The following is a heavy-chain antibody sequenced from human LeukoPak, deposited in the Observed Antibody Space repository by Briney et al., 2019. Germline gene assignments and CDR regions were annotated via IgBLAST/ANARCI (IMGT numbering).Heavy chain of an antibody. J-gene: IGHJ4*02. Sequence: GGSLRLSCAASGFTFSSYWMHWVRQAPGKGLEWVSATSGSGGSTYYADSVKGRFTISRDNSKNTLYLQMNSLRAEDTAVYYCAKKGLSSSWPRFDYWGQGTLVTVSS. CDR3: AKKGLSSSWPRFDY. CDR2: TSGSGGST. D-gene: IGHD6-13*01. CDR1: GFTFSSYW. V-gene: IGHV3-23*01.